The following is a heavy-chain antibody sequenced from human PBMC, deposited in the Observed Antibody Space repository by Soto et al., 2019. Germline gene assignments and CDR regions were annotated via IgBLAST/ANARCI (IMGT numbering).Heavy chain of an antibody. Sequence: QVQLVESGGGVVQPGRSLRLSCAASGFTFSSYAMHWVRQAPGKGLEWVAVISYDGSNKYYADSVKGRFTISRDNSKNPLYLQMNRLRAEDTAVYYCARDFDYWGQGTLVTVSS. CDR3: ARDFDY. CDR1: GFTFSSYA. CDR2: ISYDGSNK. J-gene: IGHJ4*02. V-gene: IGHV3-30-3*01.